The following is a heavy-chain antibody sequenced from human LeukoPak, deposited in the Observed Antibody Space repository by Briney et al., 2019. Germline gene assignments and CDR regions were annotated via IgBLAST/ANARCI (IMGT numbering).Heavy chain of an antibody. D-gene: IGHD5-12*01. J-gene: IGHJ3*02. CDR2: ISGYNGDT. Sequence: ASVKVSCKASGFIFTKYGIGWVRQAPGQGLEWVGWISGYNGDTNYAQKLQGRVTMTTDTSTSTAYMELRSLRSDDTAVYYCARLRGYSGYASAFDIWGQGTMVTVSS. V-gene: IGHV1-18*01. CDR1: GFIFTKYG. CDR3: ARLRGYSGYASAFDI.